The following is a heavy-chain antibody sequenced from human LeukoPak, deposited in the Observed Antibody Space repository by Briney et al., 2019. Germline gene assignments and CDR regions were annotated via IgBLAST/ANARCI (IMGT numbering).Heavy chain of an antibody. CDR2: ISGSGGST. V-gene: IGHV3-23*01. J-gene: IGHJ6*04. CDR1: GFTFSSYA. CDR3: AAKYQLNYYGMDV. D-gene: IGHD2-2*01. Sequence: PGGSLRLSCAASGFTFSSYAMSWVRQAPGKGLEWVSAISGSGGSTYYADFVKGRFTISRDNSKNTLYLQMNSLRAEDAAVYYCAAKYQLNYYGMDVWGKGTTVTVSS.